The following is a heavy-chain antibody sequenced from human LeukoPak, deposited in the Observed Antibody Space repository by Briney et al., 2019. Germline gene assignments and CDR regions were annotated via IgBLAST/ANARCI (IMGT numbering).Heavy chain of an antibody. Sequence: GGSLRLSCAASGFTVSSNYMSWVRQAPGKGPEWVSVIYSGGSTYYADSVKGRFTISRDNSKNTLYLQMNSLRAEDTAIYYCAKAKANWNYDSFDYWGQGTLVTVSS. CDR1: GFTVSSNY. CDR3: AKAKANWNYDSFDY. D-gene: IGHD1-7*01. V-gene: IGHV3-53*01. J-gene: IGHJ4*02. CDR2: IYSGGST.